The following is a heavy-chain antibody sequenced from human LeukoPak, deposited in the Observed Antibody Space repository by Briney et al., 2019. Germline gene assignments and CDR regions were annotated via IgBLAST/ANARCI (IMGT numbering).Heavy chain of an antibody. D-gene: IGHD3-3*01. CDR1: GFTFSNAW. V-gene: IGHV3-15*01. CDR2: IKSKTDGGTT. Sequence: GGSLRLSCAASGFTFSNAWMSWVRQAPGKGLEWVGRIKSKTDGGTTDYAAPVKGRFTISRDDSKNTLYLQMNSLKTEDTAVYYCTTDGGPVEGTYYDFWSGYYSLRYWGQGTLVTVSS. J-gene: IGHJ4*02. CDR3: TTDGGPVEGTYYDFWSGYYSLRY.